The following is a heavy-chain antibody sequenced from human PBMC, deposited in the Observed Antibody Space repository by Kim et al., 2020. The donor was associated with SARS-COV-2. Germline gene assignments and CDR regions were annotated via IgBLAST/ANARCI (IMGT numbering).Heavy chain of an antibody. CDR3: ARDIAVAGTAPFDY. D-gene: IGHD6-19*01. CDR2: INPNSGGT. Sequence: ASVKVSCKASGYTFTGYYMHWVRQAPGQGLEWMGRINPNSGGTNYAQKFQGRVTMTRDTSISTAYMELSRLRSDDTAVYYCARDIAVAGTAPFDYWGQGTLVTVSS. CDR1: GYTFTGYY. V-gene: IGHV1-2*06. J-gene: IGHJ4*02.